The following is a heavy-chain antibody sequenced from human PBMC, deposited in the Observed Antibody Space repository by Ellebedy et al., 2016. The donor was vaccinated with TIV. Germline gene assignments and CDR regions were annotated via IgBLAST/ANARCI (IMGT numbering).Heavy chain of an antibody. CDR1: GFTVNSYY. Sequence: GESLKISCAASGFTVNSYYMSWVRQAPGKGLAWVSVIYSGGSTYYADSVKGRFTISRDNFKNTLNLQMNSLRAEDTAVYYCARFGLGDGADYWGQGTLVTVSS. D-gene: IGHD3/OR15-3a*01. V-gene: IGHV3-66*01. CDR3: ARFGLGDGADY. CDR2: IYSGGST. J-gene: IGHJ4*02.